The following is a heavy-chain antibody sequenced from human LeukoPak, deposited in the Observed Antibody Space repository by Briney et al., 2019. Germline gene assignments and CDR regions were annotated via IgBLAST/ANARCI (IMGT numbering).Heavy chain of an antibody. V-gene: IGHV3-7*01. CDR2: IKHDGSEK. Sequence: PGGSLRLSCAASGFTFNIYWMSWVRQAPGKGLEWVANIKHDGSEKYYVDSVKGRFTISRDNAQNSLYLQMNSLRAEDTAVYYCTRNEVWGQGILVTVSS. J-gene: IGHJ4*02. CDR3: TRNEV. CDR1: GFTFNIYW.